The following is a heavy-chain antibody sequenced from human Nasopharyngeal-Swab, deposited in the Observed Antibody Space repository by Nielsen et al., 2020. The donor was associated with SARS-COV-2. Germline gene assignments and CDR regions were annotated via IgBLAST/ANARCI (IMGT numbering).Heavy chain of an antibody. Sequence: ASVKVSCKVSGYTLTVLPIHWVRQAPGKGLEWMGTVVPEDGEPIYAQNFQGRVTMTEDTSTYTAYLELSSLRSEDTAVYYCASGGSGVFGVVIYAFDMWGPGTLVTVSS. V-gene: IGHV1-24*01. J-gene: IGHJ3*02. CDR1: GYTLTVLP. D-gene: IGHD3-3*01. CDR2: VVPEDGEP. CDR3: ASGGSGVFGVVIYAFDM.